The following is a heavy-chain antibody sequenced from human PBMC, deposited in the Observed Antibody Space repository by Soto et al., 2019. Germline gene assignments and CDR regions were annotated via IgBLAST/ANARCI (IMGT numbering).Heavy chain of an antibody. CDR2: ISGSGSTT. CDR1: GFTFSNYA. CDR3: AKHGDIGGWRGYNWFDP. D-gene: IGHD6-19*01. J-gene: IGHJ5*02. V-gene: IGHV3-23*01. Sequence: EVQLLESGGGLVQPGGSLRLSCAASGFTFSNYAMSWVRQAPGKGLEWVSAISGSGSTTFYADSVKGRFTISRDNSRNTLYLQMNSLRAEDTAVYYCAKHGDIGGWRGYNWFDPWGQGTLVTVSS.